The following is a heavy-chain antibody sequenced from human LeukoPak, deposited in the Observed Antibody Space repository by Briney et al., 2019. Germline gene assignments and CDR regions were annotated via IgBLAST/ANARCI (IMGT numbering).Heavy chain of an antibody. CDR1: GGPISSYY. V-gene: IGHV4-59*08. D-gene: IGHD2-15*01. Sequence: SETLSLTCTVSGGPISSYYWSWIRQPPGKGLEWIGYNYYSGSTNYNPSLKSRVTISVDTSKNQFSLKLSSVTAADTAVYYCARRGYCSGGSCYSTGFFDYWGQGTLVTVSS. CDR2: NYYSGST. CDR3: ARRGYCSGGSCYSTGFFDY. J-gene: IGHJ4*02.